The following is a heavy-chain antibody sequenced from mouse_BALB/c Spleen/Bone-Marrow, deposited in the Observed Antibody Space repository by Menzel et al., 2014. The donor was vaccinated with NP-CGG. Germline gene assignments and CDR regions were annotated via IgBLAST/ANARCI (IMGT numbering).Heavy chain of an antibody. V-gene: IGHV1-18*01. CDR2: INPNNGDT. Sequence: EVQLQQSGPELVKPGASVKISCKTSGYTFTEYTMHWVRQSHGESLEWIGGINPNNGDTTYNQKFKDKATLTVDKSSSTAYMELRSLTSDDSAVYYCGRAWFAYWGQGTLVTVSA. CDR1: GYTFTEYT. J-gene: IGHJ3*01. CDR3: GRAWFAY.